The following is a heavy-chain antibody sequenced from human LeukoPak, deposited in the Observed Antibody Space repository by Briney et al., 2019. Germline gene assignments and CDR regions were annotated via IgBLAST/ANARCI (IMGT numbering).Heavy chain of an antibody. D-gene: IGHD2-2*01. Sequence: SETLSLTCSVSGGSISNYYWSWIRRPPGKGLEWIGYIYYSGSTNYNPSLKSRVTISLDTSKNQFSLRLNSVTAADTAVYYCASSIEYCSSTSCSHLFDYWGQGTLVTVSS. CDR1: GGSISNYY. CDR2: IYYSGST. J-gene: IGHJ4*02. V-gene: IGHV4-59*01. CDR3: ASSIEYCSSTSCSHLFDY.